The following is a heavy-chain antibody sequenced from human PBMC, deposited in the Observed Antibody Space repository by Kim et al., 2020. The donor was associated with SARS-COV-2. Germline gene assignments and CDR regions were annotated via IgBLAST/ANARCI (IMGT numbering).Heavy chain of an antibody. J-gene: IGHJ2*01. D-gene: IGHD3-10*01. CDR2: IYYSGST. CDR1: GGSISSSSYY. CDR3: ARVPITIVRGVPCWYF. V-gene: IGHV4-39*07. Sequence: SETLSLTCTVSGGSISSSSYYWGWIRQPPGKGLEWIGSIYYSGSTYYNPSLRSRVTISVDTSKNQFSLKLSSVTAADTAVYYCARVPITIVRGVPCWYF.